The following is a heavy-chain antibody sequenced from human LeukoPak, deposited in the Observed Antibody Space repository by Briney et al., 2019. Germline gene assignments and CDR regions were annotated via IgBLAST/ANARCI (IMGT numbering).Heavy chain of an antibody. CDR1: DYTFTEFY. V-gene: IGHV1-24*01. D-gene: IGHD5-24*01. CDR3: ATIERSQRHNAMDV. CDR2: FDPEDGRR. J-gene: IGHJ6*02. Sequence: ASVKVSCKVFDYTFTEFYFHLVRQPPGQGLEWVGGFDPEDGRRVYAQKLQGRVTMTEDASTDTAYMELSSLMSEDTALYYSATIERSQRHNAMDVWGQGTTVTVSS.